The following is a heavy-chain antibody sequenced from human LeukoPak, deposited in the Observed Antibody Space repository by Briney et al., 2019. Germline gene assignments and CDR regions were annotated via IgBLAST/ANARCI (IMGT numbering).Heavy chain of an antibody. V-gene: IGHV3-23*01. J-gene: IGHJ4*02. CDR1: GFTFRIRA. Sequence: GGSLRLSCAASGFTFRIRAMSWVRQAPGKGLEWVSTIGSGDDLHYADSVKGRFTVSRDDPQNTLYLQMNSLRAEDAAIYYCAKDATPGNSVYDHFDYWGQGTLVTVSS. CDR2: IGSGDDL. D-gene: IGHD5/OR15-5a*01. CDR3: AKDATPGNSVYDHFDY.